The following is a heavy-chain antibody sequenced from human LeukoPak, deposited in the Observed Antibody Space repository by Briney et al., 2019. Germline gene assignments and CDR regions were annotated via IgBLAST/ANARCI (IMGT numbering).Heavy chain of an antibody. D-gene: IGHD3-3*01. CDR1: GFTFSSYS. V-gene: IGHV3-48*01. Sequence: GGSLRLSCAASGFTFSSYSMNWVRQAPGKGLEWVSYISSSSTIYYADSVKGRFTISRDNAKNSLYLQMNSLRAEDTAVYYCARDLPWYYDFWSGYPGGHMDVWGKGTTVTVSS. CDR2: ISSSSTI. J-gene: IGHJ6*03. CDR3: ARDLPWYYDFWSGYPGGHMDV.